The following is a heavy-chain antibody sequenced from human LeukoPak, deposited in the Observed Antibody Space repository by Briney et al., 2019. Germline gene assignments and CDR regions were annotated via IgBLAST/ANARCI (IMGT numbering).Heavy chain of an antibody. Sequence: ASVKVSCQASGGTFSRYAISWVRQAPGQGLEWMGGIIPIFGTANYAQKFQGRVTITADKSTSTAYMERSSLRSEDTAVYYCARASGSRDYYGSDVWGKGATVTVSS. J-gene: IGHJ6*04. D-gene: IGHD3-10*01. CDR2: IIPIFGTA. CDR1: GGTFSRYA. V-gene: IGHV1-69*06. CDR3: ARASGSRDYYGSDV.